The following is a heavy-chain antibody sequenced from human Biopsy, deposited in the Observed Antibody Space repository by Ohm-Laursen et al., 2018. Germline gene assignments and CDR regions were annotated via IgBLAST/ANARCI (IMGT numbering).Heavy chain of an antibody. J-gene: IGHJ4*02. CDR3: AKRGVERGRPLAY. CDR2: INSMFGTT. V-gene: IGHV1-69*01. CDR1: GGTFSSFG. Sequence: SSVKVCKASGGTFSSFGISWVRQAPGQGLEWMGEINSMFGTTNYAQTFQGRVTITADESTSTAYMEVSSLRSEDTAVYYCAKRGVERGRPLAYWGQGTLVTVSS. D-gene: IGHD1-1*01.